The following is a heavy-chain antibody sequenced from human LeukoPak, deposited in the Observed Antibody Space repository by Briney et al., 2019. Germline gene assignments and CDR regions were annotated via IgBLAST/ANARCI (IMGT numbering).Heavy chain of an antibody. J-gene: IGHJ6*02. D-gene: IGHD1-1*01. CDR1: GFTFTTSA. CDR2: IVVGSGDT. CDR3: AVADGTTGTLKEYYYGMDV. Sequence: SVKVSCKASGFTFTTSAMRWVRQARGQRLEWIGWIVVGSGDTNYAQKFQERVTITRDMSTSTAYMELSSLRSEDTAVYYCAVADGTTGTLKEYYYGMDVWGQGTTVTVSS. V-gene: IGHV1-58*02.